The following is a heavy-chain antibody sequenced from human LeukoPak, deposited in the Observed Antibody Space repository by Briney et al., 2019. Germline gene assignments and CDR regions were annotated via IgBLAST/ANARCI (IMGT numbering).Heavy chain of an antibody. CDR3: ARDSGYSYGFNYYYGMDV. CDR2: ISSSGSTI. D-gene: IGHD5-18*01. J-gene: IGHJ6*02. Sequence: PGGSLRLSCAASGFTFSSYEMNWVRQAPGKGLEWVSYISSSGSTIYYADSVKGRFTISRDNAKNSLYLQMNSLRAEDTAVYYCARDSGYSYGFNYYYGMDVWGQGTTVTVSS. V-gene: IGHV3-48*03. CDR1: GFTFSSYE.